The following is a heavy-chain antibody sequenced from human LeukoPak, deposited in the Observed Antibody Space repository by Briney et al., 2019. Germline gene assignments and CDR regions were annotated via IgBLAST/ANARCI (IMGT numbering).Heavy chain of an antibody. CDR1: AFNFTAYW. Sequence: GGSLRLSCGSTAFNFTAYWMHWVRQDPRQGLLWVARINSDGTTTNYADSVKGRFTISRDNAKNTLFLQMNSLRAEDTAVYFCAVSNGGYGPWGQGALVTVSS. D-gene: IGHD5-12*01. CDR3: AVSNGGYGP. J-gene: IGHJ5*02. V-gene: IGHV3-74*01. CDR2: INSDGTTT.